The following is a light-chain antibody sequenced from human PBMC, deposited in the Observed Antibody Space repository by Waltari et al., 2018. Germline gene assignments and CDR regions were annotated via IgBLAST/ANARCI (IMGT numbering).Light chain of an antibody. CDR2: YAS. V-gene: IGKV3-20*01. J-gene: IGKJ4*01. Sequence: EIVLTQSPGTLSLSPGERASLSCRASQSVSSNYLAWYQQKPGQTPRLIIYYASSRATGIPDRFSGSRSVTDFTLTISRLEPEDFAVFYCQQYATSPLTFGGGTKVEIK. CDR3: QQYATSPLT. CDR1: QSVSSNY.